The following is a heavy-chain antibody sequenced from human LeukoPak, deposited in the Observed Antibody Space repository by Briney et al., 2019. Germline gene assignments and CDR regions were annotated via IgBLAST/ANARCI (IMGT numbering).Heavy chain of an antibody. Sequence: KPGGSLRLSCAASGFTFSSYSMNLVRQAPGKGLEWVSSISSSSSYIYYADSVKGRFTISRDNAKNSLYLQMNSLRAEDTAVYYCARGGNTFGGVIVDAFDIWGQGTMVTVSS. D-gene: IGHD3-16*02. V-gene: IGHV3-21*01. CDR1: GFTFSSYS. CDR2: ISSSSSYI. J-gene: IGHJ3*02. CDR3: ARGGNTFGGVIVDAFDI.